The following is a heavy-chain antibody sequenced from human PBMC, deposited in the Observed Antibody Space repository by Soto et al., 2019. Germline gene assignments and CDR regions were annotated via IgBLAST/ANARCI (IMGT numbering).Heavy chain of an antibody. CDR2: IYYSGST. D-gene: IGHD2-15*01. CDR3: ARHDPTAPGYCSGGSCPFDP. CDR1: GGSISSSSYY. V-gene: IGHV4-39*01. Sequence: QLQLQESGPGLVKPSETLSLTCTVSGGSISSSSYYWGWIRQAPGKGLEWIGSIYYSGSTYYNPSLKSRVTISVDTSKNQFSLKLSSVTAADTAVYYCARHDPTAPGYCSGGSCPFDPWGQGTLVTVSS. J-gene: IGHJ5*02.